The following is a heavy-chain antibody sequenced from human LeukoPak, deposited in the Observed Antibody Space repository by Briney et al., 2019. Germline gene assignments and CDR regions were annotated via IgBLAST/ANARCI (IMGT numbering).Heavy chain of an antibody. CDR1: GYTFTGYY. CDR3: ARGLGYCSGGSCYEMTTVTV. V-gene: IGHV1-2*06. CDR2: INPNSGGT. J-gene: IGHJ4*02. D-gene: IGHD2-15*01. Sequence: ASVKVSCKASGYTFTGYYMHWVRQAPGQGLEWMGRINPNSGGTNYAQKFQGRVTMTRDTSISTAYMALSRLRSDDTAVYYCARGLGYCSGGSCYEMTTVTVWGQGTLVTVSS.